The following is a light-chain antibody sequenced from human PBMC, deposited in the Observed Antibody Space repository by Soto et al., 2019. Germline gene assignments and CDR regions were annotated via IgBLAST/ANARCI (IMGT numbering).Light chain of an antibody. CDR1: QSISTY. V-gene: IGKV1-39*01. J-gene: IGKJ2*01. CDR3: QQRYSIPYT. Sequence: DIQMTQSPSSLSASVGDRVTITCRASQSISTYLNWYQQKPGKAPKVLIYGASSLQSGVPSRFSGSGSGTDFNLTISSRQPEDFATYYCQQRYSIPYTFGQGTKVEIK. CDR2: GAS.